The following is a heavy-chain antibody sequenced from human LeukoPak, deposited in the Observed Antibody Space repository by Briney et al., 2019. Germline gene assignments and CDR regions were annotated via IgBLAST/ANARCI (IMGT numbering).Heavy chain of an antibody. Sequence: ASVKVSCKASGYTFTSYYMHWVRQAPGQGLEWMGIINPSGGSTSYAQKFQGRVTMTRDTSTSTVYMELSSLRSEDTAVYHCGISPGRGYSYGPTFDYWGQGTLVTVSS. J-gene: IGHJ4*02. CDR3: GISPGRGYSYGPTFDY. D-gene: IGHD5-18*01. CDR2: INPSGGST. V-gene: IGHV1-46*01. CDR1: GYTFTSYY.